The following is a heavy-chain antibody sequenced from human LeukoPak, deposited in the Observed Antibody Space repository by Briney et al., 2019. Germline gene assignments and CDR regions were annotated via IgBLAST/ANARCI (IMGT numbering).Heavy chain of an antibody. CDR1: GGSINSYY. CDR2: IFSSGNT. Sequence: SETLPLTRTVSGGSINSYYWSWIRQPAGKGLEWIGRIFSSGNTIYNPSLQSRVTMSVDTSKNQFSLRLNSVTAADTAVYYCARSPHRLIGHWFDPWGQGTLVTVSS. V-gene: IGHV4-4*07. J-gene: IGHJ5*02. CDR3: ARSPHRLIGHWFDP. D-gene: IGHD3-16*01.